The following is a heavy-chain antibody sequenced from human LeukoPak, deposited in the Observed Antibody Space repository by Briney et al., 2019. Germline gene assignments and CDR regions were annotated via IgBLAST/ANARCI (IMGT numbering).Heavy chain of an antibody. J-gene: IGHJ5*02. CDR1: GYTFTSNY. V-gene: IGHV1-46*01. D-gene: IGHD5-24*01. CDR3: ARDNSVRDEAWWFNP. CDR2: ISPSGGST. Sequence: ASVKVSCKAFGYTFTSNYMHWVRQSPGQGPEWMGVISPSGGSTTYAQKFQGRVTLTRDMSTSTDYLELSSLRSEDKAVYYCARDNSVRDEAWWFNPWGQGTLVTVSS.